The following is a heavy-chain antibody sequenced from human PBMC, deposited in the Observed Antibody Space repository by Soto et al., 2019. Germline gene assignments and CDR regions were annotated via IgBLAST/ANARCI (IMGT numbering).Heavy chain of an antibody. CDR2: ISGSGGST. D-gene: IGHD3-10*01. CDR3: ANGAVRGVIIAASY. J-gene: IGHJ4*02. CDR1: GFTFSSYA. V-gene: IGHV3-23*01. Sequence: EVQLLESGGGLVQPGGSLRLSCAASGFTFSSYAMSWVRQAPGKGLEWVSAISGSGGSTYYADSVKGRFTISRDNSKNTLYLQMNSLRAEDTAAYYCANGAVRGVIIAASYWGQGTLVTVSS.